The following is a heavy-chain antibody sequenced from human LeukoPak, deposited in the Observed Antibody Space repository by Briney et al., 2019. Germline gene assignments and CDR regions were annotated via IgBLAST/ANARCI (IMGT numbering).Heavy chain of an antibody. J-gene: IGHJ4*02. CDR1: GGSITNYY. D-gene: IGHD4-23*01. Sequence: SETLSLTCTVYGGSITNYYWSWIRQSPGKALEWIGYIYYSGRTNYNPSLKSRVTISVDTSKNQFFLKVSSVTAADTAVYYCTRHYYGANSGWDYWGQGTLVTVSS. CDR3: TRHYYGANSGWDY. CDR2: IYYSGRT. V-gene: IGHV4-59*01.